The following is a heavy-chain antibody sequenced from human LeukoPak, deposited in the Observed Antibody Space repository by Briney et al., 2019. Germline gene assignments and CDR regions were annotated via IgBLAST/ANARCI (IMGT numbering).Heavy chain of an antibody. CDR1: GGSISSYY. J-gene: IGHJ5*02. V-gene: IGHV4-59*01. D-gene: IGHD2-2*01. Sequence: SETLSLTCTVSGGSISSYYWSWIRQPPGKGLEWIGYIYYSGSTNYTPSLKSRVTISADTSKNQFSLKLSSVTAADTAVYYCARATDIVVVPAENWFDPWGQGTLVTVSS. CDR3: ARATDIVVVPAENWFDP. CDR2: IYYSGST.